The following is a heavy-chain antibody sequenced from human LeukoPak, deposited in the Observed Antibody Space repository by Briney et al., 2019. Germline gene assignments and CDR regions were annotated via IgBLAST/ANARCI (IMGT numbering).Heavy chain of an antibody. CDR3: ARYGDCSSTSCDDY. Sequence: SVKVSCKASGGTFSSYAISWERQAPGQWLEWMGGIIPIFGTANYAQKFQGRVTITADESTSTAYMELSSLGSEDTAVYYCARYGDCSSTSCDDYWGQGTLVTVSS. D-gene: IGHD2-2*01. CDR1: GGTFSSYA. J-gene: IGHJ4*02. V-gene: IGHV1-69*13. CDR2: IIPIFGTA.